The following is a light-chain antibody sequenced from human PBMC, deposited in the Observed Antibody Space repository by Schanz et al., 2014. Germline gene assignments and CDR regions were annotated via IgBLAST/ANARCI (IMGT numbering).Light chain of an antibody. CDR1: SSNIGGNT. J-gene: IGLJ3*02. CDR3: AAWDDSLNGRGV. Sequence: QSVLTQPPSASGTPGQRVTISCSGSSSNIGGNTVNWYQQLPGTAPKPLIYSNNQRPSGVPDRFSGSKSGTSASLAISGLQSEDEADYYCAAWDDSLNGRGVFGGGTKLTVL. CDR2: SNN. V-gene: IGLV1-44*01.